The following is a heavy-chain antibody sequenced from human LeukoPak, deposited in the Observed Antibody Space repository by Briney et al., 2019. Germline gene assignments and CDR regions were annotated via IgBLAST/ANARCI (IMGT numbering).Heavy chain of an antibody. CDR2: ISGSGGST. D-gene: IGHD1-26*01. J-gene: IGHJ4*02. V-gene: IGHV3-23*01. CDR1: GFTFSSYG. CDR3: AREGTWSYYYDY. Sequence: GGTLRLSCAASGFTFSSYGMSWVRQAPGKGLEWVSAISGSGGSTYYADSVKGRSTISRDNSKNTLYLQMNSLRAEDTAVYYCAREGTWSYYYDYWGQGTLVTVSS.